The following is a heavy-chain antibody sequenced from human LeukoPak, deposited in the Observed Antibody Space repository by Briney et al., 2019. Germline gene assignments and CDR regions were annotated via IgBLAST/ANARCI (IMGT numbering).Heavy chain of an antibody. CDR3: ARQAGWLRGYFDY. CDR1: GGSFSGYY. Sequence: SETLSLTCAVYGGSFSGYYWSWIRQPPGKGLEWIGEINHSGSTNYNPSLKSRVTISVDTSKNQFSLKLSSVTAADTAVYYCARQAGWLRGYFDYWGQGTLVTVSS. J-gene: IGHJ4*02. V-gene: IGHV4-34*01. CDR2: INHSGST. D-gene: IGHD3-9*01.